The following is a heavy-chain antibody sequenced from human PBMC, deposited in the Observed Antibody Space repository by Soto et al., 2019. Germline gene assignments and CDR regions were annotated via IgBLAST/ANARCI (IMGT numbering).Heavy chain of an antibody. CDR3: ARDGAYCSGTGCRDYYHYMDV. J-gene: IGHJ6*03. Sequence: EVQLVESGGGLVKPGGSLRLSCAASGFSFSDYSMNWVRQAPGKGLEWVSSISGSSSYIYYADSLKGRVTVSRDNAEKSLYLQMNSRRAEDTAVYYCARDGAYCSGTGCRDYYHYMDVWCKGTTVTVSS. V-gene: IGHV3-21*01. CDR2: ISGSSSYI. D-gene: IGHD2-2*01. CDR1: GFSFSDYS.